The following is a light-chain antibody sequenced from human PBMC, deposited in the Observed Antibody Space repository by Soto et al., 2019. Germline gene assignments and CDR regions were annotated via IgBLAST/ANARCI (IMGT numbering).Light chain of an antibody. CDR3: QQYNNWPRT. CDR2: GAS. Sequence: EIVMTQSPATLSVSPGERATLSCRDSQSVSSNLAWYQQKPGQAPRLLISGASTRATGIPARFSGSGSGTEFTLTISSLQSEDFAVYYCQQYNNWPRTFGQGTKLEIK. V-gene: IGKV3-15*01. J-gene: IGKJ2*01. CDR1: QSVSSN.